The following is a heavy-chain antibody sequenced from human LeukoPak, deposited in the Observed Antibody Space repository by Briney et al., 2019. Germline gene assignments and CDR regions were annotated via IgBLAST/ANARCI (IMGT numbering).Heavy chain of an antibody. CDR3: ARDAFDI. CDR1: GFTFTSYA. J-gene: IGHJ3*02. CDR2: ISGGGGST. V-gene: IGHV3-23*01. Sequence: GGSLRLSCAASGFTFTSYAMSWVRQAPGKGLEWVSGISGGGGSTYYADSVKGRFTISRDNAKNSLYLQMNSLRAEDTAVYYCARDAFDIWGQGTMVTVSS.